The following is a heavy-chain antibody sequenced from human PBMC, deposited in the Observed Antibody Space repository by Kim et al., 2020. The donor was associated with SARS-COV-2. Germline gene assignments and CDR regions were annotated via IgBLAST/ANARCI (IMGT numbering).Heavy chain of an antibody. CDR3: ARDDIVVVVAAPSFYYGMDG. CDR1: GDSVSSNSAA. V-gene: IGHV6-1*01. D-gene: IGHD2-15*01. J-gene: IGHJ6*02. CDR2: TYYRSKWYN. Sequence: SQTLSLTCAISGDSVSSNSAAWNWIRQSPSRGLEWLGRTYYRSKWYNDYAVSVKSRITINPDTSKNQFSLQLNSVTPEDTAVYYCARDDIVVVVAAPSFYYGMDGWGQGTTVTVSS.